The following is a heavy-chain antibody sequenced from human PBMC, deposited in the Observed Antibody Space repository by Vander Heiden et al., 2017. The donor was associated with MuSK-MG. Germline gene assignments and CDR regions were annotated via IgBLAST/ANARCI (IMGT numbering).Heavy chain of an antibody. Sequence: QVQLQESGPGLVKPSETLSLPCTVSGGSISSYSWSWIRQPPGKGLEWIGYIYYSGSTSYNPSLKSRVTISVDTSKNQFSLKLSSVTAADTAVYYCARRNAFDIWGQGTMVTVSS. CDR3: ARRNAFDI. CDR2: IYYSGST. CDR1: GGSISSYS. V-gene: IGHV4-59*01. J-gene: IGHJ3*02.